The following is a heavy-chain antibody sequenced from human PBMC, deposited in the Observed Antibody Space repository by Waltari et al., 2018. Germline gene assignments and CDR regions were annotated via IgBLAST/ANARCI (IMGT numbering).Heavy chain of an antibody. D-gene: IGHD1-26*01. V-gene: IGHV4-39*07. J-gene: IGHJ4*02. CDR1: GGSISSSSYY. Sequence: QLQLQESGPGLVKPSETLSLNCTVSGGSISSSSYYWGWIRQPPGKGLEWIGSIYYSGSTYYNPSLKSRVTISVDTSKNQFSLKLSSVTAADTAVYYCARRIGSPSGSYFVDYWGQGTLVTVSS. CDR2: IYYSGST. CDR3: ARRIGSPSGSYFVDY.